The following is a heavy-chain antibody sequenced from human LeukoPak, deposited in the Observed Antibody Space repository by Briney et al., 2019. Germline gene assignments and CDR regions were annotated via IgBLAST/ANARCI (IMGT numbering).Heavy chain of an antibody. D-gene: IGHD3-10*01. J-gene: IGHJ5*02. Sequence: GASVKVSCKASGYTFTGYYMHWVRQAPGQGLEWMGWISAYNGNTNYAQKLQGRVTMATDTSTSTAYMELRSLRSDDTAVYYCARDREDLLWFGEKEDWFDPWGQGTLVTVSS. CDR2: ISAYNGNT. CDR1: GYTFTGYY. CDR3: ARDREDLLWFGEKEDWFDP. V-gene: IGHV1-18*04.